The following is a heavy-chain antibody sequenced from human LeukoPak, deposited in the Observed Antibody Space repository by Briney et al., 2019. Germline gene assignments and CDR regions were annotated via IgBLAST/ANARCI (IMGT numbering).Heavy chain of an antibody. Sequence: SETLSLTCTVSGGSISSYYWSWIRQPPGKGLEWIGYIYSSGSTNYNPSLKSRVSISVDTSKNQFSLRLSSVTAADTAVYYCARGQDGSGSYSPVDYWGQGTLVTVSS. D-gene: IGHD3-10*01. CDR3: ARGQDGSGSYSPVDY. J-gene: IGHJ4*02. CDR1: GGSISSYY. CDR2: IYSSGST. V-gene: IGHV4-59*01.